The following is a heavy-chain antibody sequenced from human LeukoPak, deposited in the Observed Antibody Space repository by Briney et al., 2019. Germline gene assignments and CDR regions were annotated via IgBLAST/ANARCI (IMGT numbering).Heavy chain of an antibody. CDR2: ISHVGDT. V-gene: IGHV4-34*01. CDR3: ARGVKQLARFYFYMDV. Sequence: SETLSLTCAVSGGAFSGFYWGWIRQPPGKGLEWIGEISHVGDTNYNPSLKSRVSISVDSSKNQFSLKVTSVTAADTAVFYCARGVKQLARFYFYMDVWGKGTTVTVSS. D-gene: IGHD3-22*01. CDR1: GGAFSGFY. J-gene: IGHJ6*03.